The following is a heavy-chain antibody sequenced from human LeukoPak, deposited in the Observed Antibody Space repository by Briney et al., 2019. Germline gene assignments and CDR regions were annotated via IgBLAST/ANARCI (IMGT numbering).Heavy chain of an antibody. CDR3: ARTAARRFDY. Sequence: PGGSLRLSCAASGFTFSSYAMSWVRQAPGKGLEWVSGISGSGDNTYYADSVKGRFTISRDNSKNTLYVQVNSLGTEDTAAYYCARTAARRFDYWGQGTLVTVSS. J-gene: IGHJ4*02. V-gene: IGHV3-23*01. CDR1: GFTFSSYA. CDR2: ISGSGDNT. D-gene: IGHD6-6*01.